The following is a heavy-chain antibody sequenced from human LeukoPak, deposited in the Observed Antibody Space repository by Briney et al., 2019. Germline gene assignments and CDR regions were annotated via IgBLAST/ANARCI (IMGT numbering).Heavy chain of an antibody. Sequence: SQTLSLTCAVYGGSFSGYYWSWIRQPPGKGLEWIGEINHSGSTNYNPSLKSRVTISVDTSKNQFSLKLSSVTAADTAVYYCARRGDYVSSGMDVWGQGTTVTVSS. J-gene: IGHJ6*02. CDR2: INHSGST. CDR1: GGSFSGYY. D-gene: IGHD4-17*01. V-gene: IGHV4-34*01. CDR3: ARRGDYVSSGMDV.